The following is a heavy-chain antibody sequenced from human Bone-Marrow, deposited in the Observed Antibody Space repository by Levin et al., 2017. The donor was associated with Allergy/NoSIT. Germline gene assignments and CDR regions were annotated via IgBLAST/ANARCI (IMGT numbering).Heavy chain of an antibody. D-gene: IGHD2-2*02. V-gene: IGHV3-74*01. CDR2: IRTDGTYI. CDR3: ARDCASTTCYMGFHYYGMDV. J-gene: IGHJ6*02. CDR1: GFTFSNYW. Sequence: GESLKISCAASGFTFSNYWMHWVRQAPGKGLVWVSRIRTDGTYINYADSVKGRFTVSRDNAKSTLYLQMNSLTVEDTAVYFCARDCASTTCYMGFHYYGMDVWGQGTTVTVAS.